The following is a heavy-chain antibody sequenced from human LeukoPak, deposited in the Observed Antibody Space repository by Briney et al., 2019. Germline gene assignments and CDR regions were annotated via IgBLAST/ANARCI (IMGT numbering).Heavy chain of an antibody. D-gene: IGHD5-12*01. CDR1: GGSISSYY. V-gene: IGHV4-59*01. CDR3: ASTRAYSGYDSWRGNWFDP. CDR2: IYYSGST. Sequence: PSETLSLTCTVSGGSISSYYWSWIRQPPGKGLEWIGYIYYSGSTNYNPSLKSRVTISVDTSKNQFSLKLSSVTAADTAVYYCASTRAYSGYDSWRGNWFDPWGQGTLVTVSS. J-gene: IGHJ5*02.